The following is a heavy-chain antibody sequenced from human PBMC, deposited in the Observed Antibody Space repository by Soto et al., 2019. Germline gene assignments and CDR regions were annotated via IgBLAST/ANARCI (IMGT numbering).Heavy chain of an antibody. CDR1: GGTFTSHA. Sequence: ASVQVSFKSSGGTFTSHAISWVRQAPGQGLEWMGVIIPFFKGTNYAQKFQGRVTITADDSMTTEYMDLCYLSSEDTAVYYCAGYVTLNYYDSTYYFYAMDVWGQGTTVTVSS. V-gene: IGHV1-69*13. D-gene: IGHD3-16*01. J-gene: IGHJ6*02. CDR3: AGYVTLNYYDSTYYFYAMDV. CDR2: IIPFFKGT.